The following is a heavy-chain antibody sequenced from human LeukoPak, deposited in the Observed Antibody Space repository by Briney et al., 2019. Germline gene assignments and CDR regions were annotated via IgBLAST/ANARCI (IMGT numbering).Heavy chain of an antibody. CDR3: ARRKTTMVRGVIDY. V-gene: IGHV4-34*01. J-gene: IGHJ4*02. CDR2: INHSGST. CDR1: GGSFSGYY. Sequence: KPSDTLSLTCAVYGGSFSGYYWSWIRQPPGKGLEWIGEINHSGSTNYNPSLKSRVTISVDTSKNQFSLKLSSVTAADTAVYYCARRKTTMVRGVIDYWGQGTLVTVSS. D-gene: IGHD3-10*01.